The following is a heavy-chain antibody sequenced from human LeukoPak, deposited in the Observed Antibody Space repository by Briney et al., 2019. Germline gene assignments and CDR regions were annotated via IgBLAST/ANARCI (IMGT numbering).Heavy chain of an antibody. CDR2: ISNDGNNK. CDR3: AKEPPYCGGDCYFLLDY. J-gene: IGHJ4*02. D-gene: IGHD2-21*02. CDR1: GFIFSSYG. V-gene: IGHV3-30*18. Sequence: GRSLRLSCAASGFIFSSYGMYWVRQAPGKGLEWVAVISNDGNNKQYADSVKGRFTISRDNSKNTLYLQVNSLRAEDTGVYYCAKEPPYCGGDCYFLLDYWGQGTLVTVSS.